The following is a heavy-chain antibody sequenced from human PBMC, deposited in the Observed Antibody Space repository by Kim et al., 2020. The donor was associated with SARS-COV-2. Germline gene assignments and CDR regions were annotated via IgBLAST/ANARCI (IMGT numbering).Heavy chain of an antibody. CDR2: IYSAGDT. Sequence: GGSLRLSCAASGFTVSTNYMSWVRQAPGKGLEWVSVIYSAGDTDYADSVKGRFTLSRQNSKNTLYLQMNSLRPDDTAVYYCVKERGAYCGGDCYHWFFD. CDR3: VKERGAYCGGDCYHWFFD. V-gene: IGHV3-53*04. J-gene: IGHJ2*01. D-gene: IGHD2-21*02. CDR1: GFTVSTNY.